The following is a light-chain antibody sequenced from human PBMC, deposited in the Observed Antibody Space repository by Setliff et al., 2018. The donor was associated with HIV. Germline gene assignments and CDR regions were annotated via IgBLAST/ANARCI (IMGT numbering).Light chain of an antibody. CDR3: CSYAGSSAYV. V-gene: IGLV2-23*02. J-gene: IGLJ1*01. Sequence: SVLTQPASVSGSPGQSITISCTGTSSDVGSYNLFSWYQQHPGKAPKLMIYEVSKRPSGVSNRFSGSKSGNTASLTISGLQAEDEADYYCCSYAGSSAYVFGTGTKATVL. CDR2: EVS. CDR1: SSDVGSYNL.